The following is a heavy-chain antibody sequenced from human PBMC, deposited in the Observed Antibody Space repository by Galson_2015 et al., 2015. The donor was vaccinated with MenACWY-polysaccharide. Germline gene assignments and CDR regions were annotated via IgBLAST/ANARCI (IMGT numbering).Heavy chain of an antibody. Sequence: SLRLSCAASGFTFSNAWMSWVRQAPGKGLEWVGRIKSKTDGGTTDYAAPVKGRFTISRDDSKNTLYLQMNSLKTEDTAVYYCTSSYDSSGYYLDAFDIWGQGTMVTVSS. D-gene: IGHD3-22*01. CDR3: TSSYDSSGYYLDAFDI. CDR2: IKSKTDGGTT. J-gene: IGHJ3*02. V-gene: IGHV3-15*01. CDR1: GFTFSNAW.